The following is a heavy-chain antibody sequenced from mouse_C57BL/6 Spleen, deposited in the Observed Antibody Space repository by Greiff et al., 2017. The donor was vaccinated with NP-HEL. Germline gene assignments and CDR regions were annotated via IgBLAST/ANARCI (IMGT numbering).Heavy chain of an antibody. CDR2: ISYDGSN. CDR3: AREVYGYDVRDFDY. Sequence: EVKLMESGPGLVKPPQSLSLTCSVTGYSITSGYYWNWIRQFPGNKLEWMGYISYDGSNNYNPSPKNRNSITRDTSKNQFFLKLTSVTTEDTATYYCAREVYGYDVRDFDYWGQGTTLTVSS. J-gene: IGHJ2*01. CDR1: GYSITSGYY. D-gene: IGHD2-2*01. V-gene: IGHV3-6*01.